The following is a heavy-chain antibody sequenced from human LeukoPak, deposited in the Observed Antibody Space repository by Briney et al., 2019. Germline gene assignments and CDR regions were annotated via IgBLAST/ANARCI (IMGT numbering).Heavy chain of an antibody. CDR2: IYYSGST. J-gene: IGHJ5*02. D-gene: IGHD3-10*01. V-gene: IGHV4-31*03. CDR1: GGSISSGGYY. Sequence: SETLSLTCTVSGGSISSGGYYWSWIRQHPGKGLEWIGYIYYSGSTYYNPSLKSRVTISVDTSKNQFSLKLSSVTAADTAVYYCARGQFGEYNWFDPWGQGTLVTVSP. CDR3: ARGQFGEYNWFDP.